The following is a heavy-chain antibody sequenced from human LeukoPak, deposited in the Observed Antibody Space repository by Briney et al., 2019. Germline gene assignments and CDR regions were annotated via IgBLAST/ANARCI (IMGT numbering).Heavy chain of an antibody. CDR1: GFTFSSYA. CDR3: AKDPHCTSTSCYDYFDY. D-gene: IGHD2-2*01. V-gene: IGHV3-23*01. J-gene: IGHJ4*02. CDR2: ISGTGGIT. Sequence: GGSLRLSCAASGFTFSSYAMSWIRQAPGKGLEWISSISGTGGITYYADSVKGQFTISRDNSKNTLYLQMNSLRAEDTAVYYCAKDPHCTSTSCYDYFDYWGQGTLVTVSS.